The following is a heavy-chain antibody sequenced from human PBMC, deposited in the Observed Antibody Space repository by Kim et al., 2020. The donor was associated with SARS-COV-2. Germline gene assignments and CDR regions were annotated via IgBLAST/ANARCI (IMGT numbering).Heavy chain of an antibody. J-gene: IGHJ4*02. CDR1: GGSISSGDYY. D-gene: IGHD1-1*01. V-gene: IGHV4-30-4*01. Sequence: TLSLTCTVSGGSISSGDYYWTWIRQPPGKGLEWIGYIYYSGITYYSPSLKSRVTISVDTSKNQFFLNLNSVAAADTAVYYCARGAGSPSYNKFAYWGQGSLVTVSS. CDR3: ARGAGSPSYNKFAY. CDR2: IYYSGIT.